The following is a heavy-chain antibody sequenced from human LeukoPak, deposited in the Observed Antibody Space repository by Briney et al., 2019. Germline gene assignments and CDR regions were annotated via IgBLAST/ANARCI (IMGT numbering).Heavy chain of an antibody. J-gene: IGHJ6*02. V-gene: IGHV4-59*01. CDR3: ARVVGYCSSTSCYYYGMDV. D-gene: IGHD2-2*01. Sequence: SETLSLTCTVSGGSISSYYWSWIRQPPGKGLERIGYIYYSGSTNYNPSLKSRVTISVDTSKNQFSLKLSSVTAADTAVYYCARVVGYCSSTSCYYYGMDVWGQGTTVTVSS. CDR1: GGSISSYY. CDR2: IYYSGST.